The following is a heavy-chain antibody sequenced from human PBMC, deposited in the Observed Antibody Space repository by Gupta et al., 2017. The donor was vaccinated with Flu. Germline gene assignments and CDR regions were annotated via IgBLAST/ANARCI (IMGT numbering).Heavy chain of an antibody. Sequence: QVQLQQAGPGLVKPSQTLSLTCAISGDSVSNNSAVWHWIRQSPSRGLEWLGRTYFRSKWYSDYAVSLKSRITINADSSQNHFSLQLNAVTPEDTAVYYCARTVAGANNFDFWGQGTLVTVSS. CDR2: TYFRSKWYS. V-gene: IGHV6-1*01. CDR1: GDSVSNNSAV. J-gene: IGHJ4*02. D-gene: IGHD6-19*01. CDR3: ARTVAGANNFDF.